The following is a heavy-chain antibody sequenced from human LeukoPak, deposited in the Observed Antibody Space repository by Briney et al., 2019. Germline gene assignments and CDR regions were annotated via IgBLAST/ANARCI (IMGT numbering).Heavy chain of an antibody. D-gene: IGHD1-26*01. CDR2: IYGSGVSI. CDR3: AKDLGWELPAEAY. J-gene: IGHJ4*02. Sequence: PGGSLRLSCVASGFTFEKYVMNWVRQAPGKGLEWLATIYGSGVSISYADSVKGRFTISRDNSKNTLYLQINSLRAEDTAMYFCAKDLGWELPAEAYWGQGILVTVSS. V-gene: IGHV3-23*01. CDR1: GFTFEKYV.